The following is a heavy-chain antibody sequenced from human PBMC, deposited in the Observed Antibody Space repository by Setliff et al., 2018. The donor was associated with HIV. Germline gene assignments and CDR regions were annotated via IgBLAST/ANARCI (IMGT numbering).Heavy chain of an antibody. CDR1: GGSVSGYY. D-gene: IGHD1-7*01. V-gene: IGHV4-34*01. J-gene: IGHJ6*03. Sequence: LSLTCAVYGGSVSGYYCSWIRQPPGKGLEWIGEIDHSGSTNYNPSLKSRVTISVDTSKNQFSLKLSSVTAADTAVYYCARDRSNWNYGKNYMDVWGKGTTVTVSS. CDR2: IDHSGST. CDR3: ARDRSNWNYGKNYMDV.